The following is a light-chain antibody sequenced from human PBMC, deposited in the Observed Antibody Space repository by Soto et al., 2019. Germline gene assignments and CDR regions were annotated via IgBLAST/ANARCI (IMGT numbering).Light chain of an antibody. V-gene: IGKV1-5*01. CDR1: ETISMW. CDR2: NAS. CDR3: DSRA. J-gene: IGKJ5*01. Sequence: DIQMTQTPSTLSASVGDEVTITCRSSETISMWLAWYQQKTGLAPKLLIYNASTLESGVPSRFSGRGSETEFTLTISRLQPDYFATYNSDSRAFGQGTRLEIK.